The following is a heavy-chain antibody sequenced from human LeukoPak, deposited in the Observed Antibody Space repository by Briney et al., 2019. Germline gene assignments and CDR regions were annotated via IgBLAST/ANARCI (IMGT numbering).Heavy chain of an antibody. Sequence: GGSLRLSCAASGFTFSSYAMHWVRQAPGKGLEYVSAITSNGDNTFYRNSVKGRFTISRDNSKNTLYLQMGSLRAEDTAVYYCARGNLWFGELVYWGQGTLVTVSS. D-gene: IGHD3-10*01. CDR3: ARGNLWFGELVY. CDR2: ITSNGDNT. J-gene: IGHJ4*02. V-gene: IGHV3-64*01. CDR1: GFTFSSYA.